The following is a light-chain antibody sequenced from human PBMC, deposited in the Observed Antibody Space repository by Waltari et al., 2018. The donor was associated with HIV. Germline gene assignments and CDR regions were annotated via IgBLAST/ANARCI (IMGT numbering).Light chain of an antibody. J-gene: IGLJ1*01. Sequence: LAHNASLSPDPGPSITVSLTLTRDDVGTDTCVSWYQPFPAKAPKLLIYAFTNPSSGISILFSGSKSANTASLTISGLRPDDEADYFCSSYSSTCAFVFGTGTKVTVL. V-gene: IGLV2-14*01. CDR1: RDDVGTDTC. CDR3: SSYSSTCAFV. CDR2: AFT.